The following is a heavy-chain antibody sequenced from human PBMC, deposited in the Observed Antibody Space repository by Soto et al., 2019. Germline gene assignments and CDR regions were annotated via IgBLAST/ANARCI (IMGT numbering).Heavy chain of an antibody. V-gene: IGHV3-48*01. J-gene: IGHJ3*02. Sequence: GGSLRLSCAASGFTFSSYSMNWVRQAPGKGLEWVSYISSSSSTIYYADSVKGRFTISRDNAKNSLYLQMNSLRAEDTAVYYCARYSFQIDAFYIWGQGTMVTVSS. CDR3: ARYSFQIDAFYI. CDR1: GFTFSSYS. D-gene: IGHD2-21*01. CDR2: ISSSSSTI.